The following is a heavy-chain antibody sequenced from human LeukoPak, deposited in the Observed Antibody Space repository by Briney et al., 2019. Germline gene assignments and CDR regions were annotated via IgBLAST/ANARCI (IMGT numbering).Heavy chain of an antibody. CDR2: ISWNSGSI. CDR3: AREANYYDSSGYLDY. D-gene: IGHD3-22*01. V-gene: IGHV3-9*01. Sequence: GGSLRLSCAASEFMFSAYAMHWVRQAPGKGLEWVSGISWNSGSIGYADSVKGRFTISRDNAKDSLYLQMNSLRAEDTALYYCAREANYYDSSGYLDYWGQGTLVTVSS. J-gene: IGHJ4*02. CDR1: EFMFSAYA.